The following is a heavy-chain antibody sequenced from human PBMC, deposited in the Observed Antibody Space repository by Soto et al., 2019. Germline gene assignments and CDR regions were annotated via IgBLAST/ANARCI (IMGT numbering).Heavy chain of an antibody. CDR1: GYTFTSYY. CDR2: INPSGGST. D-gene: IGHD3-22*01. V-gene: IGHV1-46*01. CDR3: ARVLPYYYDSSGYYKEWDY. J-gene: IGHJ4*02. Sequence: QVQLVQSGAEVKKPGASVKVSCKASGYTFTSYYMHWVRQAPGQGLEWMGIINPSGGSTSYAQKFQGRVTMTRDTSTSTVYMELSSLRSEDTAVYYCARVLPYYYDSSGYYKEWDYWGQGTLVTVSS.